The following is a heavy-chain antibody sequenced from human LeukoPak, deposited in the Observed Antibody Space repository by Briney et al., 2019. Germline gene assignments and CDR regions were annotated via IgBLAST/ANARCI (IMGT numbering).Heavy chain of an antibody. D-gene: IGHD2-15*01. J-gene: IGHJ4*02. CDR1: GDSVSSNSAA. CDR2: TYYRSKWYN. V-gene: IGHV6-1*01. Sequence: SQTLSLTCAISGDSVSSNSAAWNWIRQSPSRGLEWLGRTYYRSKWYNDYAVSVKSRMTINPDTSKNQFSLQLNSVTPEDTAVYYCARFYCSGGSCPYFDYWGQGALVTVSS. CDR3: ARFYCSGGSCPYFDY.